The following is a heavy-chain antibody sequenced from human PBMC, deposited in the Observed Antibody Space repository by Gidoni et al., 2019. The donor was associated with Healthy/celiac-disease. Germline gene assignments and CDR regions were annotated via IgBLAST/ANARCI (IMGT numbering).Heavy chain of an antibody. V-gene: IGHV4-61*02. CDR1: GGSISSGSYY. CDR2: IYSSGST. CDR3: ARDGSCYADY. Sequence: QVQLQESGPGLVKPSQTLSLTCTFSGGSISSGSYYGSWIRQPAGKGLEWIGRIYSSGSTNYNPSIKSRVTISVDTSKNQFSLKLSSVTAADTAVYYCARDGSCYADYWGQGTLVTVSS. D-gene: IGHD1-26*01. J-gene: IGHJ4*02.